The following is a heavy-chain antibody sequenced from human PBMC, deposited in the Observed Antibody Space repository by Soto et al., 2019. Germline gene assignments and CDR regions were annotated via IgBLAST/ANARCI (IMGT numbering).Heavy chain of an antibody. D-gene: IGHD2-2*01. V-gene: IGHV3-9*01. J-gene: IGHJ6*03. CDR2: VSWDSAET. Sequence: EVQLVESGGGLVQPGWSLRLSCAASGFTFDDYAMHWVRQAPGKGLEWVSGVSWDSAETDYADSVKGRFAISRDNAKNSLYLQMNSLRGEDTALYYCAKLGCSRSTCHLYDYMDVWGKGTTVTVSS. CDR3: AKLGCSRSTCHLYDYMDV. CDR1: GFTFDDYA.